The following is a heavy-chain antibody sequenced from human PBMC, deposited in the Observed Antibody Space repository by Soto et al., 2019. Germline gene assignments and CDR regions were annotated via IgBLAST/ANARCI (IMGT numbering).Heavy chain of an antibody. CDR2: VSGSGGST. D-gene: IGHD1-26*01. CDR3: AKDLTPGATTIYYFDC. V-gene: IGHV3-23*01. J-gene: IGHJ4*02. Sequence: GGSLRLSCVASGFTFSSYAMSWVRQAPGKGLQWVSAVSGSGGSTYYADSVKGRFTISRDNSKNTLYLQMNSLRAEDTAVFYCAKDLTPGATTIYYFDCWGQGTLVTVSS. CDR1: GFTFSSYA.